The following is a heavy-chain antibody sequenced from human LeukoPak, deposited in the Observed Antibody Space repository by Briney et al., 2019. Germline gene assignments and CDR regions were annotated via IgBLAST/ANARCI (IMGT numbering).Heavy chain of an antibody. CDR3: ARESGVSGNHFDY. CDR2: ISYDGSNK. D-gene: IGHD1-14*01. Sequence: GGSLRLSCAASGFTFSSYAMSWVRQAPGKGLEWVAVISYDGSNKYYADSVKGRFTISRDNSKNTLYLQMNSLRAEDTAVDYCARESGVSGNHFDYWGQGTLVTVSS. J-gene: IGHJ4*02. V-gene: IGHV3-30-3*01. CDR1: GFTFSSYA.